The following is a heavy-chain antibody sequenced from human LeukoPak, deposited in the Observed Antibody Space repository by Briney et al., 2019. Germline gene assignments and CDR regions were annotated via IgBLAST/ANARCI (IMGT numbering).Heavy chain of an antibody. CDR1: GGTFSSYA. CDR2: IIPILGIA. J-gene: IGHJ6*02. D-gene: IGHD6-13*01. V-gene: IGHV1-69*04. CDR3: ARDASYSSSWYGPPGYYYYYGMDV. Sequence: ASVKVSCKASGGTFSSYAIIWVRQAPGQGLEWMGRIIPILGIANYAQKFQGRVTITADKSTSTAYMELSSLRSEDTAVYYCARDASYSSSWYGPPGYYYYYGMDVWGQGTTVTVSS.